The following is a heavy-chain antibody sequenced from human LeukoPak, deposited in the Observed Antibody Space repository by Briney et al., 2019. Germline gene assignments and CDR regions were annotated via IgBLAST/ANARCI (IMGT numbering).Heavy chain of an antibody. J-gene: IGHJ3*02. CDR1: GGAFSSYA. V-gene: IGHV1-69*04. CDR2: IIPILGIA. D-gene: IGHD3-16*01. CDR3: AREFTSDAFGI. Sequence: SVKVSCKASGGAFSSYAISWMRQAPGQGLEWMGRIIPILGIANYAQKFQGRVTMTADKSTSTAYMELSSLRSEDTAVYYCAREFTSDAFGIWGQRTMVTVSS.